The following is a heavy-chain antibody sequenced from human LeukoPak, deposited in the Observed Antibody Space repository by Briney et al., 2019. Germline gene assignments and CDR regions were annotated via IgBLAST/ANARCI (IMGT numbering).Heavy chain of an antibody. CDR3: ASENYDILTGSDY. D-gene: IGHD3-9*01. Sequence: PGGSLRLSCAASGFTFSSYSMNWVRQAPGKGLEWVSSISSSSSYIYYADSVKGRFTISRDNAKNSLYLQMNSLRAEDTAAYYCASENYDILTGSDYWGQGTLVTVSS. CDR1: GFTFSSYS. CDR2: ISSSSSYI. V-gene: IGHV3-21*01. J-gene: IGHJ4*02.